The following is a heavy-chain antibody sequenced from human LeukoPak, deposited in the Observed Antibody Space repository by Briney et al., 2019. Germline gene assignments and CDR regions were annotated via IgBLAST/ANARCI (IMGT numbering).Heavy chain of an antibody. CDR1: GFTFSSYE. CDR3: ARFASDGPFDY. CDR2: ISSSGSTM. J-gene: IGHJ4*02. Sequence: AGGSLRLSCAASGFTFSSYEMNWVRQAPGKGLEWVSYISSSGSTMDYADSVKGRFTISRDSAKNSLFLQMNSLRAEDTAVYYCARFASDGPFDYWGQGTLVTVSS. V-gene: IGHV3-48*03.